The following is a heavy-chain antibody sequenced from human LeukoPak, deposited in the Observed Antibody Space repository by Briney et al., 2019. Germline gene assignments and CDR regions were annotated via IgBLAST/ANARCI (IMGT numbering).Heavy chain of an antibody. CDR1: GFTFSSYG. CDR2: ISYDGSNK. D-gene: IGHD6-19*01. CDR3: AKGGRAAVAGFDY. J-gene: IGHJ4*02. Sequence: GRSLRLSCAASGFTFSSYGMHWVRQAPGKGLEWVAVISYDGSNKYYADSVKGRFTISRDNSKNTLYLQMNSLRAEDTAVYYCAKGGRAAVAGFDYWGQGTLVTVS. V-gene: IGHV3-30*18.